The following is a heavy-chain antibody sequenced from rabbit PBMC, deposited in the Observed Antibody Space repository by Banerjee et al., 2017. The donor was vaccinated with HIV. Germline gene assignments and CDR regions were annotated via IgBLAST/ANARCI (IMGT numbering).Heavy chain of an antibody. CDR2: INTGSGST. CDR3: ARVGGSADYNL. V-gene: IGHV1S45*01. D-gene: IGHD1-1*01. Sequence: QEQLEESGGDLVKPGASLTLTCKASGFDFSSNAMCWVRQAPGKGLEWIGYINTGSGSTYYANWAKGRFTISKTSSTTVTLQMTSLTAADTATYFCARVGGSADYNLWGQGTLVTVS. J-gene: IGHJ4*01. CDR1: GFDFSSNA.